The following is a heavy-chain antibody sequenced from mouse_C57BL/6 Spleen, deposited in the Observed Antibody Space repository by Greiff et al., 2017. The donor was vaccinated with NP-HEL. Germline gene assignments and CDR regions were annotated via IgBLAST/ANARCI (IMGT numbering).Heavy chain of an antibody. CDR1: GYSFTDYN. Sequence: VQLKESGPELVKPGASVKISCKASGYSFTDYNMNWVKQSNGKSLEWIGVITPNYGTTSYNQKFKGKATLTVDQSSSTAYMQLNSLTSEVSAVYYCARWGGYDVGYYAMDYWGQGTSVTVSS. D-gene: IGHD2-2*01. V-gene: IGHV1-39*01. J-gene: IGHJ4*01. CDR2: ITPNYGTT. CDR3: ARWGGYDVGYYAMDY.